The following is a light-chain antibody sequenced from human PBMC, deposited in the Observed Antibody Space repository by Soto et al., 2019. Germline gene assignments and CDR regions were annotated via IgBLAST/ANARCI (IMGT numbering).Light chain of an antibody. CDR2: EVH. CDR3: SSYGGNDWV. V-gene: IGLV2-8*01. Sequence: SALTQPPSASGSLGQSVTFSCTGTSSDVGGYNYVSWYQQHPGKAPKLIIYEVHKRPSGVPDRFSGSKSGNTASLTVSGLQAEDEADYHCSSYGGNDWVFGGGTKLTVL. CDR1: SSDVGGYNY. J-gene: IGLJ3*02.